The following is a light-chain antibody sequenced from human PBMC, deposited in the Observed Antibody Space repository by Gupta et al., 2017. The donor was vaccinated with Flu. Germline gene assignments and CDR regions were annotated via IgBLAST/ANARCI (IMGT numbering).Light chain of an antibody. Sequence: TSSDVGRYNFVSWFQQHPGKAPKVMIYEVTHRPSGVSDRFSGSKSGNTASLTISGLQAEDEGDYYCSSYTSNNTVLFGGGTKLTVL. CDR3: SSYTSNNTVL. J-gene: IGLJ2*01. V-gene: IGLV2-14*01. CDR2: EVT. CDR1: SSDVGRYNF.